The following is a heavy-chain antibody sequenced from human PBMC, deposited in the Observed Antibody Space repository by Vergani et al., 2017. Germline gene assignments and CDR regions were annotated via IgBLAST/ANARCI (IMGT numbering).Heavy chain of an antibody. V-gene: IGHV4-31*03. J-gene: IGHJ6*03. CDR3: ARQKDYYMDV. Sequence: QLQLQESGPGLVKPSETLSLTCTVSGGSISSSSYYWSWVRQRPGMGLDWIGYIYYSGTTYYHPSLESRLTISLDTSENHLSLKLTSVTAADTAVYYCARQKDYYMDVWGKGATVTVS. CDR2: IYYSGTT. CDR1: GGSISSSSYY.